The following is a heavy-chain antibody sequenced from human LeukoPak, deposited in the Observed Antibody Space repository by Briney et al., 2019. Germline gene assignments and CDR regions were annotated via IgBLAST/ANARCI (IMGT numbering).Heavy chain of an antibody. CDR1: GFTFSGSA. D-gene: IGHD6-13*01. V-gene: IGHV3-73*01. Sequence: HSGGSLRLSCAASGFTFSGSAMHWVRQASGKGLEWVGRIRSKANSYATAYAASVKGRFTISRDDSKNTAYLQMNSLKTEDTAVYYCTGVRGPAAGTFPYGMDVWGQGTTVTVSS. CDR2: IRSKANSYAT. J-gene: IGHJ6*02. CDR3: TGVRGPAAGTFPYGMDV.